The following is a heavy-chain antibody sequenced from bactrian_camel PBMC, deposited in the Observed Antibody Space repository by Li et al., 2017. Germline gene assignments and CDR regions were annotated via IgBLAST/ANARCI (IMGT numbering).Heavy chain of an antibody. CDR1: GYTYRADC. Sequence: HVQLVESGGGSVQAGGSLRLSCAISGYTYRADCMGWFRQAPGKEREGVAVIDSDGNAVYADSVKGRFTISKDNAKNTVYLQMNSLKAEDTAMYYCATRRYCTSMSPAAFGYWGQGTQVTVS. CDR2: IDSDGNA. V-gene: IGHV3S53*01. D-gene: IGHD1*01. J-gene: IGHJ6*01. CDR3: ATRRYCTSMSPAAFGY.